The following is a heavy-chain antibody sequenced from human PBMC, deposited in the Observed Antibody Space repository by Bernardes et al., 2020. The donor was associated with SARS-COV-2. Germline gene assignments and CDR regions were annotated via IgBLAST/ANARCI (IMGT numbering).Heavy chain of an antibody. Sequence: GGSLRLSCAASGFTFSSYGMHWVRQAPGKGLEWVAVISYDGSNKYYADSVKGRVTISRDNSKNTLYLQMNSLRAEDTAVYYCAKDRKYYDFWSGYFLSDDTYYYYYGMDVWGQGTTVTVSS. CDR3: AKDRKYYDFWSGYFLSDDTYYYYYGMDV. J-gene: IGHJ6*02. CDR2: ISYDGSNK. V-gene: IGHV3-30*18. D-gene: IGHD3-3*01. CDR1: GFTFSSYG.